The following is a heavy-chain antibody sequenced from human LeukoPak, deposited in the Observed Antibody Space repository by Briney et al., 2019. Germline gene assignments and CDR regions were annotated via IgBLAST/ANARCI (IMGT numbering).Heavy chain of an antibody. CDR1: GFTCISYS. D-gene: IGHD3-22*01. V-gene: IGHV3-21*01. Sequence: GGSLRLSCAASGFTCISYSMNWVRQAPGKGLEWVSSISSSSSYIYYADSVKGRFTISRDNAKNSLYLQMNSLRAEDTAVYYCARDLGYYDSSAYDYWAQGTLVTVSS. CDR3: ARDLGYYDSSAYDY. CDR2: ISSSSSYI. J-gene: IGHJ4*02.